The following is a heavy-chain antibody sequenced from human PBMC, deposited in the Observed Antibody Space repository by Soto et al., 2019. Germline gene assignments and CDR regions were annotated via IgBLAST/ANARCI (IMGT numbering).Heavy chain of an antibody. V-gene: IGHV3-72*01. Sequence: GGSLRLSCAASGFTFSDHYLDWVRQAPGKGLEWVGRTRNKANSYTTEYAASVIGRFTISRDDSRNSLYLQMNSLKTEDTAVYYCVSLIYYNGLGRYFWGLGTLVTVSS. D-gene: IGHD3-10*01. J-gene: IGHJ4*02. CDR1: GFTFSDHY. CDR2: TRNKANSYTT. CDR3: VSLIYYNGLGRYF.